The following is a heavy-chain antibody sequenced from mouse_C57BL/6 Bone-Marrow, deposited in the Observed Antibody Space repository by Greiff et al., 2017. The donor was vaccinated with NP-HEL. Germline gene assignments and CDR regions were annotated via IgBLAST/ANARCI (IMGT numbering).Heavy chain of an antibody. J-gene: IGHJ3*01. CDR3: ARRDYGSGFWFAY. V-gene: IGHV1-81*01. Sequence: QVQLQQPGAELARPGASVKLSCKASGYTFTSYGIRWVKQRTGQGLEWIGEIYPRSGNTYYNEKFKGKATLTADKSSSTAYMELRSLTSEDSAVYICARRDYGSGFWFAYWGQGALVTVSA. CDR2: IYPRSGNT. CDR1: GYTFTSYG. D-gene: IGHD1-1*01.